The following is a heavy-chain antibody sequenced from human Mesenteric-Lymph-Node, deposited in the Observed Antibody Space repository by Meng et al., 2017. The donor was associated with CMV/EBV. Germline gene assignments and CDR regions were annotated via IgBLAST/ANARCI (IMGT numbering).Heavy chain of an antibody. V-gene: IGHV5-51*01. J-gene: IGHJ6*02. CDR2: IYPGDSDT. Sequence: GGSLRLSCKGSGYSFTSYWIGWVRQMPGKGLEWMGIIYPGDSDTRYSPSFQGQVTISADKSISTAYLQWSSLKASDTAMYYCARLAATVTTRPLWGYYYYGMDVWGQGTPVTVSS. CDR1: GYSFTSYW. CDR3: ARLAATVTTRPLWGYYYYGMDV. D-gene: IGHD4-11*01.